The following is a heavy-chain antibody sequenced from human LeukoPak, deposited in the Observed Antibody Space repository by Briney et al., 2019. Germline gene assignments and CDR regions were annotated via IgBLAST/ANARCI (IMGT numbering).Heavy chain of an antibody. CDR2: IYTSGST. D-gene: IGHD3-10*02. Sequence: SETLSLTCTVSGDSISSYYWSWIRQPAGKGLEWIGRIYTSGSTNYNPSLNSRVTMSVDTSKNQFSLKLSSVTAADTAMYYCAREGGSCSGRGLDYWGQGTLVTVSS. V-gene: IGHV4-4*07. J-gene: IGHJ4*02. CDR3: AREGGSCSGRGLDY. CDR1: GDSISSYY.